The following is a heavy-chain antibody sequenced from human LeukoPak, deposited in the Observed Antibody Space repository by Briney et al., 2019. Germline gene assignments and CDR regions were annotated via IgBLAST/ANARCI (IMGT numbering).Heavy chain of an antibody. J-gene: IGHJ4*02. D-gene: IGHD6-19*01. CDR3: AKAPSGGWYYFDY. CDR2: INSDGSWT. CDR1: GNYW. Sequence: GGSLRLSCAASGNYWMHWVRQVPGKGLVWVSHINSDGSWTSYADSVKGRFTISRDNSKNTLYLQMNSLRAEDTAVYYCAKAPSGGWYYFDYWGQGTLVTVSS. V-gene: IGHV3-74*01.